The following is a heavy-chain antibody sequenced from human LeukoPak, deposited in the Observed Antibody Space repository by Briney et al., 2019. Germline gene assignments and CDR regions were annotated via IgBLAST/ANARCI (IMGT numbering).Heavy chain of an antibody. CDR3: TRDPPGGDH. CDR2: ISTGSDYI. J-gene: IGHJ4*02. CDR1: GFPFSSYS. V-gene: IGHV3-21*01. Sequence: GGSLRLSCAASGFPFSSYSMDWVRQAPGKGLEWVSSISTGSDYIYYADSVKGRFTMSRDNAKNLVYLQMNSLRAEDTAVYYCTRDPPGGDHWGQGTLVTVSS. D-gene: IGHD1-26*01.